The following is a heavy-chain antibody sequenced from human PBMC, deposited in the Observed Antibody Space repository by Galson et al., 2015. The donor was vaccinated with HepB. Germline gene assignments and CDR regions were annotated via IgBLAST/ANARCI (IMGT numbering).Heavy chain of an antibody. CDR3: ARSGFGELLYPWYFDY. CDR2: ISAYNGNT. D-gene: IGHD3-10*01. J-gene: IGHJ4*02. V-gene: IGHV1-18*04. CDR1: GYTFTSYG. Sequence: SVKVSCKASGYTFTSYGISWVRQAPGQGLEWMGWISAYNGNTNYAQKLQGRVTMTTDTSTSTAYMELRSLRSDDTAVYYCARSGFGELLYPWYFDYWGQRTLVTVSS.